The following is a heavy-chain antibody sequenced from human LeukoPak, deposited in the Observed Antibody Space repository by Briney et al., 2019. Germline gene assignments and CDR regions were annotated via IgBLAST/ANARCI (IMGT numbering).Heavy chain of an antibody. CDR3: ARGANYYDSSGYYIAAGFDY. CDR2: INHSGST. D-gene: IGHD3-22*01. CDR1: GGSFSGYY. J-gene: IGHJ4*02. Sequence: SETLSLTCAVYGGSFSGYYWSWIRQPPGKGLEWIGEINHSGSTNYSPSVKSRVTISVDTSKNQFSLKLSSVTAADTAVYYCARGANYYDSSGYYIAAGFDYWGQGTLVTVSS. V-gene: IGHV4-34*01.